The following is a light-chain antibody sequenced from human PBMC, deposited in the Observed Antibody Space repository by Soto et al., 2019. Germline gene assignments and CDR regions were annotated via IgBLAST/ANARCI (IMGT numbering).Light chain of an antibody. J-gene: IGLJ1*01. Sequence: QSVLTQPPSASGTPGQRVTISCSGSSSDIGSNTVNWYQQLPGTAPKLLIYANIYRPSGVPDRFSGSKSGTSASLAITGLQAEDEADYYCQSYDSSLSGYVFGTGTKVTVL. V-gene: IGLV1-40*01. CDR2: ANI. CDR3: QSYDSSLSGYV. CDR1: SSDIGSNT.